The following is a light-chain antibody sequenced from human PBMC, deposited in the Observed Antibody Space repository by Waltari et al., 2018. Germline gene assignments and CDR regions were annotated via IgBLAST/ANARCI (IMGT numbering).Light chain of an antibody. CDR2: EDS. V-gene: IGLV3-27*01. CDR3: FSAADNNWV. CDR1: ILAKKY. J-gene: IGLJ3*02. Sequence: SYELTQPSSVSVSPGQTAKILCSGDILAKKYARWFQQKPGQAPLLLIYEDSERPSETPGRFSGYSSGTTVTLTITGAHVDDEADYYCFSAADNNWVFGGGTKLTVL.